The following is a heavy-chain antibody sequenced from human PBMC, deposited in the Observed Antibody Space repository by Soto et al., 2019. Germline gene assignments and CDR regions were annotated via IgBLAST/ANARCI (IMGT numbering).Heavy chain of an antibody. D-gene: IGHD1-26*01. Sequence: QVQLVQSGAEVKKPGSSVTVSCKASGGVFRNYAINWVRQAPGQGLEWMGGIIPVFGTADYPPKFQGRVTITADESTTTAYMELTSLKTDDTAVYFCARDRWGSYSFDSWGQGTLVTVAS. J-gene: IGHJ5*01. CDR3: ARDRWGSYSFDS. CDR2: IIPVFGTA. V-gene: IGHV1-69*01. CDR1: GGVFRNYA.